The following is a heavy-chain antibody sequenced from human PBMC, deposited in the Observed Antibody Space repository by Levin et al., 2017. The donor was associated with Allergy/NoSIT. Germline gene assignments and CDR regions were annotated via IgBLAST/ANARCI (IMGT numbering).Heavy chain of an antibody. CDR3: ARGTRVPDY. CDR1: GFTFSDYY. CDR2: ISSSSSYA. Sequence: KPGGSLRLSCAVSGFTFSDYYMSWIRQAPGKGLEWVSFISSSSSYAVYADSVKGRFTISRDNAKNSLYLQVNSLRVEDTAVYYCARGTRVPDYWGQGTLVTVSS. J-gene: IGHJ4*02. V-gene: IGHV3-11*05.